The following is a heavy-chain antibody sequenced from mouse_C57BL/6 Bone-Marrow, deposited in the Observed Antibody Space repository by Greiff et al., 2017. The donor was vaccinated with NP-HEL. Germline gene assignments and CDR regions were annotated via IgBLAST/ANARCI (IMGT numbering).Heavy chain of an antibody. V-gene: IGHV14-4*01. D-gene: IGHD1-1*01. J-gene: IGHJ2*01. CDR2: IDPENGDT. Sequence: VQLQQSGAELVRPGASVKLSCTASGFNIKDDYMHWVKQRPEQGLEWIGWIDPENGDTEYASKFQGKATITADTSSNTAYLQLSSLTSEDTAVYYCTTLFTTVVDYFDDWGQGTTLTVSS. CDR1: GFNIKDDY. CDR3: TTLFTTVVDYFDD.